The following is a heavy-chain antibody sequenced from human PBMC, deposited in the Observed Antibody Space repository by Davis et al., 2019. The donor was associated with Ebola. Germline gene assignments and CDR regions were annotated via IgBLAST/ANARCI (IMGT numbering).Heavy chain of an antibody. CDR1: GFTFGDYA. V-gene: IGHV3-49*03. CDR2: IRSKAYGGTT. J-gene: IGHJ4*02. D-gene: IGHD2-15*01. Sequence: PGGSLRLSCTAPGFTFGDYAMSWFRQAPGKGLEWVGFIRSKAYGGTTEYAASVKGRFTISGDDSKSIAYLQMNTLKTEDTAVYYCTRAVGYCSGGSCYPTGGFDYWGQGTLVTVSS. CDR3: TRAVGYCSGGSCYPTGGFDY.